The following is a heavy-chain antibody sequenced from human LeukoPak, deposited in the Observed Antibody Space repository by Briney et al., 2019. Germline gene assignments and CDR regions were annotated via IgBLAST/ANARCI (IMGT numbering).Heavy chain of an antibody. V-gene: IGHV4-4*07. CDR2: IYTSGST. Sequence: PSETLSLTCTVSGVSISSYYWSWIRQPAGKGLEWIGRIYTSGSTNYNPSLKSRVTMSVDTSKNQFSLKLSSVTAADTAVYYCARGGDRYCSSTSCPTAVPFRAFDIWGQGTMVTVSS. CDR3: ARGGDRYCSSTSCPTAVPFRAFDI. J-gene: IGHJ3*02. D-gene: IGHD2-2*01. CDR1: GVSISSYY.